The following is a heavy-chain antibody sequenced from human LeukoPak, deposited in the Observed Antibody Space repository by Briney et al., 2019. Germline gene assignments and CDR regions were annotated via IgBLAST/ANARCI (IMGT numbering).Heavy chain of an antibody. D-gene: IGHD2-21*02. J-gene: IGHJ5*02. CDR1: GGSISSGGYY. V-gene: IGHV4-61*08. CDR3: ARDLAYCGGDCYWWFDP. CDR2: IYYSGST. Sequence: SETLSLTCTVSGGSISSGGYYWSWIRQHPGKGLEWIGYIYYSGSTNYNPSLKSRVTISVDTSKNQFSLKLSSVTAADTAVYYCARDLAYCGGDCYWWFDPWGQGTLVTVSS.